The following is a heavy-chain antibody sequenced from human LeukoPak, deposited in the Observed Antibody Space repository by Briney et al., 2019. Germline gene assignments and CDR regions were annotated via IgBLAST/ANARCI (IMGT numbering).Heavy chain of an antibody. CDR2: ISTSSSHM. V-gene: IGHV3-21*01. J-gene: IGHJ5*02. CDR1: GFSLSDYT. Sequence: GGSLRLSCELSGFSLSDYTMNWVRQAPGKGLELVSSISTSSSHMYYADSVKGRFTISRDNARNSLYLQMNSLRAEDTAVYYCARGSEWELLSCDHWGQGTLVTVSS. D-gene: IGHD1-26*01. CDR3: ARGSEWELLSCDH.